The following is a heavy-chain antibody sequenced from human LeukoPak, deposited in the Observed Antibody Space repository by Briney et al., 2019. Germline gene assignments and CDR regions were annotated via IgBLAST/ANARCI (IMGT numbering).Heavy chain of an antibody. CDR3: ARGPNRWWVVSRNWGMDV. D-gene: IGHD2-15*01. CDR2: ISWDESTT. J-gene: IGHJ6*02. Sequence: QAGGSLRLSCAASGLSICDNSMHWVRQAPGKGLEWVSLISWDESTTYYSDSVKGRFTVSRDSSKNSLYLQMNSLRTEDTALYYCARGPNRWWVVSRNWGMDVWGQGTTVTVSS. V-gene: IGHV3-43*01. CDR1: GLSICDNS.